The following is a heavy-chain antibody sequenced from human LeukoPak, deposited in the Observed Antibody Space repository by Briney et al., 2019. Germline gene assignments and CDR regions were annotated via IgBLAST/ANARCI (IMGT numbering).Heavy chain of an antibody. V-gene: IGHV3-30*03. Sequence: PGWSLTLSCAASGFTFSSYGMHWVRQAPGKGLAGVAVISYDGSNKYYADSVKGRFTISRDNSKNTLYLQMNSLRAEDTAVYYCARGPRGYSSGQRDYYYGMDVWGQGTTVTVSS. CDR2: ISYDGSNK. CDR1: GFTFSSYG. CDR3: ARGPRGYSSGQRDYYYGMDV. J-gene: IGHJ6*02. D-gene: IGHD6-19*01.